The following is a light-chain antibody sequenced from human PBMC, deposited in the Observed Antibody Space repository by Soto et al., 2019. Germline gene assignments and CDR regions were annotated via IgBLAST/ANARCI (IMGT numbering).Light chain of an antibody. V-gene: IGKV3-11*01. CDR2: YSY. CDR1: QSFRGR. CDR3: QRRHRCPIT. Sequence: PGDRAPLSCTASQSFRGRFAWYQQTPGQAPRLLINYSYNRATGIPPRFSGGCCRTDFTLTISIEAHEYSVFYCWQRRHRCPITFGQGTRLEI. J-gene: IGKJ5*01.